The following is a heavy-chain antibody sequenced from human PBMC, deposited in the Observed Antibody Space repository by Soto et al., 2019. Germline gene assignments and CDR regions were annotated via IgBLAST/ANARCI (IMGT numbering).Heavy chain of an antibody. J-gene: IGHJ5*02. CDR1: GGSISSGAYY. D-gene: IGHD4-17*01. CDR2: IYYSGTT. CDR3: ARDVYGDYAWFDP. V-gene: IGHV4-31*03. Sequence: QVQLQESGPGLVKPSQTLSLTCTVSGGSISSGAYYWTWIRQHPGKGLEWIGYIYYSGTTYYNPSLKRRVTISVATSKSQLSLKLSSVTAADTAVYYCARDVYGDYAWFDPWGQGTLVTVSS.